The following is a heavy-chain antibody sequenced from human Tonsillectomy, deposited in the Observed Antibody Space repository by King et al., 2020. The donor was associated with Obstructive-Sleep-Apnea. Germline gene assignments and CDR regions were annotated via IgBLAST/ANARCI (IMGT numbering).Heavy chain of an antibody. CDR1: GFTFSSYG. Sequence: VQLVESGGGVVQPGRSRRLSCAASGFTFSSYGMHWVRQAPGKGLEWVAFIRYDGSNKNYADSVKGRFSISRDNSKNTLYLQMSSLRAEDTAVYYCAKASGPDFDYWGQGTPVTVSS. CDR2: IRYDGSNK. V-gene: IGHV3-30*02. J-gene: IGHJ4*02. CDR3: AKASGPDFDY.